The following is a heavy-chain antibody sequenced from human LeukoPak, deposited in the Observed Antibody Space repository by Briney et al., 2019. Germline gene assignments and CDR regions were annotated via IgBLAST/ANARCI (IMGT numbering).Heavy chain of an antibody. CDR3: ARGPSGSPIDY. Sequence: SETLSLTCAVYGGSFSGYYWSWIRQPPGKGLEWIGEINHSGNTNYNPSLKSRVTISVDTSKNQFSLKLSSVTAADTAVYYCARGPSGSPIDYWGQGTLVTVSS. D-gene: IGHD1-26*01. CDR2: INHSGNT. V-gene: IGHV4-34*01. J-gene: IGHJ4*02. CDR1: GGSFSGYY.